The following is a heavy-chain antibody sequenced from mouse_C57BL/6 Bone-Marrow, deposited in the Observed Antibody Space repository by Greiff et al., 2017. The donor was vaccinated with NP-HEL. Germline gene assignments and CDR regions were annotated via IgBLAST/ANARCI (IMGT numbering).Heavy chain of an antibody. CDR1: GYTFTSYW. J-gene: IGHJ1*01. D-gene: IGHD1-1*01. CDR3: ARSDGSSLWLYFDV. V-gene: IGHV1-55*01. CDR2: IYPGSGST. Sequence: QVQLQQPGAELVKPGASVKMSCKASGYTFTSYWITWVKQRPGQGLEWIGDIYPGSGSTNYNEKFKSKATLTVDTSSSTAYMQLSSLTSEDSAVYYCARSDGSSLWLYFDVWGSGTTVTVSS.